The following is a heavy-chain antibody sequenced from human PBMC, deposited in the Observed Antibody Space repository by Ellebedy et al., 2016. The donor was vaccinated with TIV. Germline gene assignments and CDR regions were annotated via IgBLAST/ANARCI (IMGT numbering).Heavy chain of an antibody. J-gene: IGHJ4*02. Sequence: GSLRLSXTVSGGSIRSSSYYWGWIRQPPGKGLEWIGSIYYSGSTYYNPSLKSRVAISADMSKNQFSLKLSSVTAADTAVYFCVSYGSGSISYYFDCWGQGTLVTVSS. CDR2: IYYSGST. CDR1: GGSIRSSSYY. V-gene: IGHV4-39*07. D-gene: IGHD3-10*01. CDR3: VSYGSGSISYYFDC.